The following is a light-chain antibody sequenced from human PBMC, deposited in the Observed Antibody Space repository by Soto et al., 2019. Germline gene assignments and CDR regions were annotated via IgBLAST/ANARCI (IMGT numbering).Light chain of an antibody. CDR3: QQYNSFPWT. CDR2: KAS. CDR1: QSFSSW. V-gene: IGKV1-5*03. Sequence: DIQMTQSPSTLSASVGDTVTISCRASQSFSSWLAWYQQKPGKAPKLLIYKASSLQSGVPSRFSGSGSGTEFTLTISSLQPDDFATYYCQQYNSFPWTFGQGTNVDIK. J-gene: IGKJ1*01.